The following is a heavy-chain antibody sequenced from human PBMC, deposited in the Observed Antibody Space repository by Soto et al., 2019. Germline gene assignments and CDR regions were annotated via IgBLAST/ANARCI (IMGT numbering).Heavy chain of an antibody. CDR3: ARDIGLDYDFWSGPYYYYYGMDV. V-gene: IGHV4-4*07. D-gene: IGHD3-3*01. J-gene: IGHJ6*02. CDR2: IYTSGST. CDR1: CGSISSYY. Sequence: SETLSLTCTVSCGSISSYYWSWIRQPAGKGLEWIGRIYTSGSTNYNPSLKSRVTMSVDTSKNQFSLKLSSVTAADTAVYYCARDIGLDYDFWSGPYYYYYGMDVWGQGTTVTVSS.